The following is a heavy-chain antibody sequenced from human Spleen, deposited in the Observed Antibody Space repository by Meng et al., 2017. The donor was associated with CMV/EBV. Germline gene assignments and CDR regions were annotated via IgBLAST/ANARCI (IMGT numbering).Heavy chain of an antibody. J-gene: IGHJ4*02. V-gene: IGHV1-18*01. Sequence: ASVKVSCKASGYSFTSYGISWVRQAPGQGLEWMGWISLYTGNKNYDQKFQGRLTMTTDTSTSTAYMELRSLRSDDTAVYYCARDVYYYDSSGSADYWGQGTLVTVSS. D-gene: IGHD3-22*01. CDR2: ISLYTGNK. CDR1: GYSFTSYG. CDR3: ARDVYYYDSSGSADY.